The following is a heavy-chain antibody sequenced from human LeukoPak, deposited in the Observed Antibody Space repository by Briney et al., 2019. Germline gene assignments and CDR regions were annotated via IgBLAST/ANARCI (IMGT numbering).Heavy chain of an antibody. Sequence: SETLSLTCAVYGGSFSGYYWSWIRQPPGKGLEWIGEINHSGSTNYNPSLKSRVTISVDTSKNQFSLKLSSVTAADTAVYYCARLMSRYYYYGMDVWGQGTTVTVSS. CDR3: ARLMSRYYYYGMDV. V-gene: IGHV4-34*01. D-gene: IGHD3-16*01. CDR2: INHSGST. CDR1: GGSFSGYY. J-gene: IGHJ6*02.